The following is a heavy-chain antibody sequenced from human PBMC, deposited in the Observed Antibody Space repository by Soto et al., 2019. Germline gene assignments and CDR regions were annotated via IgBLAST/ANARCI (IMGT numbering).Heavy chain of an antibody. D-gene: IGHD4-4*01. J-gene: IGHJ4*02. V-gene: IGHV3-23*01. Sequence: EVQLLESGGGLVQPGGSLRLSCAASGFTFSSYAMSWVRQAPGKGLEWVSSITMSGGNTYYADSVKGRFTISRDNSKNTVYLLMNSLKAEDTAVYYCAKAGDYSYFDHWGQGTLVTVSS. CDR1: GFTFSSYA. CDR2: ITMSGGNT. CDR3: AKAGDYSYFDH.